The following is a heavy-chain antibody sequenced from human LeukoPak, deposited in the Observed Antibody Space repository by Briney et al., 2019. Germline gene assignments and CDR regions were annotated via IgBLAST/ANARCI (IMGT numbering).Heavy chain of an antibody. D-gene: IGHD3-22*01. CDR3: ARRYDSSGFYPDVFDI. CDR2: VFPGDSDT. Sequence: GESLKISCKGSGYSFTTYWIGWARQMPGKGLEWMGIVFPGDSDTRYSPSFQGQVTISADKSITTAYLQWSSLKASDTAMYYCARRYDSSGFYPDVFDIWGQGTMVTVSS. V-gene: IGHV5-51*01. J-gene: IGHJ3*02. CDR1: GYSFTTYW.